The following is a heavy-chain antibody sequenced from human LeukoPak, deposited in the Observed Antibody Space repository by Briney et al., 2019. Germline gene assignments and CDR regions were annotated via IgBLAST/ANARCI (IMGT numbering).Heavy chain of an antibody. CDR3: ARDQYGYSYGYDYFDY. J-gene: IGHJ4*02. CDR2: ISSSGSTI. D-gene: IGHD5-18*01. CDR1: GLTFSSYE. V-gene: IGHV3-48*03. Sequence: GGSLRLSCAASGLTFSSYEMNRVRQAPGKGLEWVSYISSSGSTIYYADSVKGRFTISRDNAKNSLYLQMNSLRAEDTAVYYCARDQYGYSYGYDYFDYWGQGTLVTVSS.